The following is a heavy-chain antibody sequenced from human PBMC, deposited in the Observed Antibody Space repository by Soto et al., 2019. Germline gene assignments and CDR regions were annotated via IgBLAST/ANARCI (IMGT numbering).Heavy chain of an antibody. CDR2: IYFSGST. V-gene: IGHV4-39*01. J-gene: IGHJ6*02. CDR3: ARPGYGDYLYYYGMDV. D-gene: IGHD4-17*01. CDR1: GGSISSSSYY. Sequence: SETLSLTCTVSGGSISSSSYYWGWIRQPPGKGLEWIGSIYFSGSTYSNPSLKSRVTISVDTSKNQFSLKLSSVTAADTAVYYCARPGYGDYLYYYGMDVWGQGTTVTVSS.